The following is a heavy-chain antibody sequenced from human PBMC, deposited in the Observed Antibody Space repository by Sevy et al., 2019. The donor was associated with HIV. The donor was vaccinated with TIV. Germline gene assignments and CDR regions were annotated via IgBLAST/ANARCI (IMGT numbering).Heavy chain of an antibody. Sequence: SETLSLTCTVSGGSISSSSYYWGWIRQPPGKGLEWIGSIYYSGSTYYNPSLKSRVTISVDTSKNQFSLKLSSVTAADTAVYYCATRVWFGASRAFDYSGQGTMVTVSS. CDR2: IYYSGST. D-gene: IGHD3-10*01. J-gene: IGHJ4*02. CDR1: GGSISSSSYY. CDR3: ATRVWFGASRAFDY. V-gene: IGHV4-39*01.